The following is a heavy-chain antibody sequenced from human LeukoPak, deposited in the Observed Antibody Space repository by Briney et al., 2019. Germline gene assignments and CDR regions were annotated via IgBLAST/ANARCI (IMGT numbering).Heavy chain of an antibody. J-gene: IGHJ4*02. CDR3: ARDSSGRGIDY. Sequence: PSETLCLTCTVSGGSISSGGYYWSWIRQHPGKGLEWIGYIYYSGSTYYNPSLKSRVTISVDTSKNQFSLKLSSVTAADTAVYYCARDSSGRGIDYWGQGTLVTVSS. D-gene: IGHD3-22*01. CDR1: GGSISSGGYY. V-gene: IGHV4-31*03. CDR2: IYYSGST.